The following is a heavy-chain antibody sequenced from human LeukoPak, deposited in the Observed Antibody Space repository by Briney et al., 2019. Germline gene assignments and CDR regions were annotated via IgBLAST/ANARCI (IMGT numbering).Heavy chain of an antibody. CDR1: GGTFSSYA. CDR3: ARDRDYGGNHGAFDI. CDR2: IIPIFGTA. V-gene: IGHV1-69*05. J-gene: IGHJ3*02. Sequence: GASVKVSCKASGGTFSSYAISWVRQAPGQGLEWMGGIIPIFGTANYAQKFQGRVTITTDESTSTAYMELSSLRSEDTAVYYCARDRDYGGNHGAFDIWAKGQWSPSLQ. D-gene: IGHD4-23*01.